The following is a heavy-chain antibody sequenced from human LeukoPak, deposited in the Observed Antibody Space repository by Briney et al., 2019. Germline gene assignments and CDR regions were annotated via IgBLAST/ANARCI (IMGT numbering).Heavy chain of an antibody. CDR1: GGSISSSSYY. CDR3: ARLDSYCSSTSCYKEVYVPRFFDY. V-gene: IGHV4-39*07. J-gene: IGHJ4*02. D-gene: IGHD2-2*02. CDR2: IYHSGST. Sequence: SETLSLTCTVSGGSISSSSYYWGWIRQPPGKGLEWIGSIYHSGSTYYNPSLKSRVTISVDTSKNQFSLKLSSVTAADTAVYYCARLDSYCSSTSCYKEVYVPRFFDYWGQGTLVTVSS.